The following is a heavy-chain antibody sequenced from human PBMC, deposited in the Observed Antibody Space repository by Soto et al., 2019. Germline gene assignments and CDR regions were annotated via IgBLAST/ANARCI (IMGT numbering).Heavy chain of an antibody. CDR1: GFTFGAHP. CDR2: ISGYGGST. J-gene: IGHJ4*02. V-gene: IGHV3-23*01. Sequence: EVQLLESGGGLVQPGGSLTVSCAASGFTFGAHPMSWVRLAPGKGLEWVSTISGYGGSTYYPDSLKGRFIISRDNSKNTLYLHIHTLRAEDTAISFCATPRTTVTTSFDYWGQGTLVTVSS. D-gene: IGHD4-17*01. CDR3: ATPRTTVTTSFDY.